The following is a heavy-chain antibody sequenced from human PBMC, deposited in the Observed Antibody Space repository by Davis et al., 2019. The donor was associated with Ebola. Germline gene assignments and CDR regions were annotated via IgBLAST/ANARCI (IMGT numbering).Heavy chain of an antibody. Sequence: PGGSLRLSCAASGFTFSSYGMHWVRQAPGKGLEWVAFIRYDGSNKYYADSVKGRFTISRDNSKNTLYLQMNSLRAEDTAIYYCAKGISVDKAMVGWYWGQGTLVTVSS. CDR1: GFTFSSYG. CDR2: IRYDGSNK. CDR3: AKGISVDKAMVGWY. J-gene: IGHJ4*02. V-gene: IGHV3-30*02. D-gene: IGHD5-18*01.